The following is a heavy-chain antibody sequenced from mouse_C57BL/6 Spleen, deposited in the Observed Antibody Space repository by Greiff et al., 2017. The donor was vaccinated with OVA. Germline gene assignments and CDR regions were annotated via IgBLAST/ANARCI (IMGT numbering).Heavy chain of an antibody. J-gene: IGHJ1*03. CDR3: ASPNWDDWYFDV. V-gene: IGHV1-22*01. Sequence: EVQLQQSGPELVKPGASVKMSCKASGYTFTDYNMHWVKQSHGKSLEWIGYINPNNGGTSYNQKFKGKATLTVNKSSSTAYMELRSLTSEDSAVYYCASPNWDDWYFDVWGTGTTVTVSS. CDR2: INPNNGGT. CDR1: GYTFTDYN. D-gene: IGHD4-1*01.